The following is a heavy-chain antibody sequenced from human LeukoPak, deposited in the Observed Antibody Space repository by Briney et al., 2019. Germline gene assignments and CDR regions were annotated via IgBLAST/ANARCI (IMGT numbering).Heavy chain of an antibody. V-gene: IGHV4-34*01. Sequence: SETLSLTCAVYGASSSGYYWSWIRQPPGNGLEWIGEINHSGSTNYNPSLKSRVSISIDSSKTQFSLKVSSVTAADTAVYYCARGSDTAAGLYWGQGTLVTVSS. D-gene: IGHD6-13*01. CDR2: INHSGST. CDR3: ARGSDTAAGLY. CDR1: GASSSGYY. J-gene: IGHJ4*02.